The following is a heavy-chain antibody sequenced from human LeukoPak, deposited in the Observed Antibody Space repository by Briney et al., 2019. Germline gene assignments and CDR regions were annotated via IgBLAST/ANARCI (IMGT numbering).Heavy chain of an antibody. J-gene: IGHJ4*02. CDR3: ARGPAYSWLRSGSVCFFDF. CDR1: GFTFSDCW. V-gene: IGHV4-34*01. Sequence: GSLRLSCEASGFTFSDCWMSWIRQTPENGLEWIGETTHSGSTDYNPSLKSRVSVSVDTSKNQFSLRLTSVTAADTAVYFCARGPAYSWLRSGSVCFFDFWGQGVLVTVSS. D-gene: IGHD3-10*01. CDR2: TTHSGST.